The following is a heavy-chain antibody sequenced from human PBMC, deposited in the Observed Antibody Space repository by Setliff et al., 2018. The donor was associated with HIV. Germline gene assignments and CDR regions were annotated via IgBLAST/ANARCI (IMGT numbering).Heavy chain of an antibody. D-gene: IGHD4-17*01. Sequence: SETLSLTCTVSGGSISSSSYYWGWIRQPPGKGLEWIGSIYYSGSTYYNPSLKSRVTISVDTSKNQFSLKLSYVTAADTAVYYCARVYGVTTLNYYYMDVWGKGATVTVSS. CDR1: GGSISSSSYY. CDR3: ARVYGVTTLNYYYMDV. V-gene: IGHV4-39*07. CDR2: IYYSGST. J-gene: IGHJ6*03.